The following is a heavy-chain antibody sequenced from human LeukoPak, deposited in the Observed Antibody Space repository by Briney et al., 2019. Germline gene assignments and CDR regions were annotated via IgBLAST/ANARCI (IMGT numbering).Heavy chain of an antibody. Sequence: GASVKVSCKASGYTFTSYYMHWVRQAPGQGLEWMGIINPSGGSTSYAQKFQGRVTMTRDMSTSTAYMELSSLRSEDTAVYYCAADNQQITVWGQGTLVTVSS. V-gene: IGHV1-46*01. CDR3: AADNQQITV. CDR1: GYTFTSYY. D-gene: IGHD5-24*01. CDR2: INPSGGST. J-gene: IGHJ4*02.